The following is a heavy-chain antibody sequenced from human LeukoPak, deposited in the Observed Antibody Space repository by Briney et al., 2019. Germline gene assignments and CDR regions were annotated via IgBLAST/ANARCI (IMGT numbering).Heavy chain of an antibody. CDR3: ARDLGDRSTGYYFDY. CDR1: GFTLSDYY. Sequence: NPGGSLRLSCAASGFTLSDYYMSWIRQAPGKGLEWVSYSSSSGTTIYYADSVKGRFAISRDNAKNSLYLQMNSLRAEDTAVYYCARDLGDRSTGYYFDYWGQGTLVTVSS. CDR2: SSSSGTTI. J-gene: IGHJ4*02. V-gene: IGHV3-11*01. D-gene: IGHD3-16*01.